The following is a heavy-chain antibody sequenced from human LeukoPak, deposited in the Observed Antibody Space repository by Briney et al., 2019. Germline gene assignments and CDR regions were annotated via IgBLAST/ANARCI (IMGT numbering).Heavy chain of an antibody. CDR2: ISSSSSYI. CDR1: GFTFSSYS. D-gene: IGHD3-22*01. Sequence: KPGGSLRLSCAASGFTFSSYSMNWARQAPGKGLEWVSSISSSSSYIYYADSVKGRFTIFRDNAKRSVYLQMNSLRPEDTAVYFCARSSGRTLDVWGQGTTVIVSS. V-gene: IGHV3-21*01. J-gene: IGHJ3*01. CDR3: ARSSGRTLDV.